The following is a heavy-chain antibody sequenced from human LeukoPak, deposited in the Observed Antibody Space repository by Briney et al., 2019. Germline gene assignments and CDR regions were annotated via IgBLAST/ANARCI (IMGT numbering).Heavy chain of an antibody. V-gene: IGHV1-58*01. Sequence: GASVKVSCKASGFTFTSRSAVQWVRQARGQRLEWIGWIVVDSDNTNYAENFQERVTITRDMSESTSYLELSSLRSADTAVYFCAAPYTSSWFDLWGQGTLVTVSS. J-gene: IGHJ5*02. D-gene: IGHD6-13*01. CDR1: GFTFTSRSA. CDR3: AAPYTSSWFDL. CDR2: IVVDSDNT.